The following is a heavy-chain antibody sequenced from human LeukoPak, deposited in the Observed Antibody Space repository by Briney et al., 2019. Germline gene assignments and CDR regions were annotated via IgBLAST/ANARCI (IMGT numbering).Heavy chain of an antibody. J-gene: IGHJ4*02. V-gene: IGHV3-30-3*01. CDR3: ARGRSSGWEFDY. Sequence: GRSLRLSCAASGFTFSSYAMHWVRQAPGKGLEGVAVISYDGSNKYYADSVKGRFTISRDNSKNTLYLQMNSLRAEDTAVYYCARGRSSGWEFDYWGQGTLVTVSS. CDR1: GFTFSSYA. D-gene: IGHD6-19*01. CDR2: ISYDGSNK.